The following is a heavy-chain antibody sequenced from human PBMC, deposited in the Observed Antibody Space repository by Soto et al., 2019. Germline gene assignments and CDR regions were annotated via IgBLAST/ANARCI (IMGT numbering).Heavy chain of an antibody. CDR3: PGHARRHDYIWGSYPPTELYYFDY. D-gene: IGHD3-16*01. J-gene: IGHJ4*02. CDR1: GGSISSSSYY. V-gene: IGHV4-39*01. CDR2: IYYSGST. Sequence: SETLSLTCTVSGGSISSSSYYWGWIRQPPGKGLEWIGSIYYSGSTYYNPSLKSRVTISVHTSKNQFSLKLSSVTAADPAVYYGPGHARRHDYIWGSYPPTELYYFDYWGQGTLVTVSS.